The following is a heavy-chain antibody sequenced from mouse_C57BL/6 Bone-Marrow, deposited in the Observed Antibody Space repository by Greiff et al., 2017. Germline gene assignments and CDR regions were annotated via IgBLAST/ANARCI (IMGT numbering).Heavy chain of an antibody. Sequence: QVQLQQSGAELVQPGASVKMSCTASGYTFTTYPIEWMKQNHGKSLEWIGNFHPYNDATKYNEKFKGKATLTVEKSYNTVYLELSRLTSDDSAVYYGARSSTFFYYLDYWGQGTTLTVSS. CDR1: GYTFTTYP. CDR2: FHPYNDAT. D-gene: IGHD5-1*01. CDR3: ARSSTFFYYLDY. J-gene: IGHJ2*01. V-gene: IGHV1-47*01.